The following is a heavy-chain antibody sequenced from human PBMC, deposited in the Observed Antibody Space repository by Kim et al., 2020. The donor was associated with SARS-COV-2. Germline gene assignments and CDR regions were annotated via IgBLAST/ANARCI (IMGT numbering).Heavy chain of an antibody. J-gene: IGHJ5*02. V-gene: IGHV3-23*01. CDR2: ISGSGGST. Sequence: GGSLRLSCAASGFTFSSYAMSWVRQAPGKGLEWVSAISGSGGSTYYADSVKGRFTISRDNSKNTLYLQMNSLGAEDTAVYYCAKDSFIAAAGIDPVRYNWFDPWGQGTLVTVSS. CDR3: AKDSFIAAAGIDPVRYNWFDP. D-gene: IGHD6-13*01. CDR1: GFTFSSYA.